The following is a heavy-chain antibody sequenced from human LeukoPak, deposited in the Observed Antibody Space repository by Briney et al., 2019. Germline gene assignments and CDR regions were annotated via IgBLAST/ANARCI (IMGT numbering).Heavy chain of an antibody. CDR2: ISSSSNYI. CDR3: ARGQTVQYQLQLPPLPDAFHV. J-gene: IGHJ3*01. V-gene: IGHV3-21*01. Sequence: PGRSLRLSCAASGFTFDDYAMHWVRQAPGKGLEWVSSISSSSNYIYYADSVKGRFTISRDNTKNSLFLQMNSLRAEDTAVYYCARGQTVQYQLQLPPLPDAFHVWGQGTMVTVSS. D-gene: IGHD2-2*01. CDR1: GFTFDDYA.